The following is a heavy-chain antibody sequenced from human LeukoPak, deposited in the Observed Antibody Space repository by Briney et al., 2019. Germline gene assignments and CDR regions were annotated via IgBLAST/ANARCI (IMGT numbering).Heavy chain of an antibody. CDR3: ARSARHCNNGVCFTDYYIDL. CDR2: INPNSGGT. Sequence: GASVKVSCKASDYTFNNFGLIWVRQAPGQGLEWMGWINPNSGGTNYAQKFQGRVTMTRDTSISTAYMEMSSLTSDDTAVYYCARSARHCNNGVCFTDYYIDLWGKGTTVIVSS. V-gene: IGHV1-2*02. J-gene: IGHJ6*03. D-gene: IGHD2-8*01. CDR1: DYTFNNFG.